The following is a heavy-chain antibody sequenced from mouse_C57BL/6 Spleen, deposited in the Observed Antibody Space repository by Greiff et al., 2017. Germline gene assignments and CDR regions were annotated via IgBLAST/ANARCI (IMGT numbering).Heavy chain of an antibody. V-gene: IGHV1-54*01. CDR1: GYAFTNYL. CDR2: INPGSGGT. Sequence: VQLQQSGAELVRPGTSVKVSCKASGYAFTNYLIEWVKQRPGQGLEWIGVINPGSGGTNYNEKFKGKATLTADKSSSTAYMQLSSLTSEDSAVYFCARDGYSPHYFDYWGQGTTLTVSS. J-gene: IGHJ2*01. D-gene: IGHD2-3*01. CDR3: ARDGYSPHYFDY.